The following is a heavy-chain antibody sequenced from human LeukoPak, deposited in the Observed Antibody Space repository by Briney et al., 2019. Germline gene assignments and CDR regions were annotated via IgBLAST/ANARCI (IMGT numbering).Heavy chain of an antibody. Sequence: ETLSLTCTVSGGSISSSTYFWGWIRQPPGKGLEWVSAISGSGGSTHYADSVKGRFTISRDNSKNTLYLQMNSLRAEDTAVYYCAKFPSTAPGPDFVQHWGQGTLVTVSS. CDR1: GGSISSSTYF. V-gene: IGHV3-23*01. J-gene: IGHJ1*01. CDR3: AKFPSTAPGPDFVQH. D-gene: IGHD4-11*01. CDR2: ISGSGGST.